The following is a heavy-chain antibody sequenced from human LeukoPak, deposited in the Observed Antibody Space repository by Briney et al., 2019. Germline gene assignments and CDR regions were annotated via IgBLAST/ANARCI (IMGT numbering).Heavy chain of an antibody. V-gene: IGHV3-48*02. CDR3: ARDPGMDV. J-gene: IGHJ6*02. CDR1: GFTFSSYS. CDR2: ISSSSTI. Sequence: GGSLRLSCAASGFTFSSYSMNWVRQAPGKGLEWVSYISSSSTIYYADSVKGRFTISRDNAKNSLYLQMNSLRDEDTAVYYCARDPGMDVWGQGTTVTVSS.